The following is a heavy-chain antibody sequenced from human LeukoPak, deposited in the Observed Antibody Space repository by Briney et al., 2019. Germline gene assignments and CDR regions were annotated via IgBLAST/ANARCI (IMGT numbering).Heavy chain of an antibody. CDR2: ISGSGGNT. CDR3: AKDLIDSSGHTYYYYMDV. CDR1: VFTFSSYA. D-gene: IGHD3-22*01. Sequence: GGSLRLSCAASVFTFSSYAMTWVRQAPGKGLEWVSAISGSGGNTYYADSVKGRFTISRDNSKNTLYLRMNSLRAEDTAVYYCAKDLIDSSGHTYYYYMDVWGKGTTVTVSS. J-gene: IGHJ6*03. V-gene: IGHV3-23*01.